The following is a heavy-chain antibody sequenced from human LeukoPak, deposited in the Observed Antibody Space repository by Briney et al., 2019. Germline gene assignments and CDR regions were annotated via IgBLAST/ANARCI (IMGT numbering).Heavy chain of an antibody. CDR3: SRGRYGDYSRSGYYYGMDV. CDR2: IAFDGSNA. Sequence: GRFLRLSCVASGFTFSSYAMHWVRQAPGEGLEWVAVIAFDGSNALYADSVKGRFTISRDISKSTLYLEMNSLKAEDSAIYYCSRGRYGDYSRSGYYYGMDVWGQGTTVTVSS. D-gene: IGHD4-17*01. V-gene: IGHV3-30-3*01. CDR1: GFTFSSYA. J-gene: IGHJ6*02.